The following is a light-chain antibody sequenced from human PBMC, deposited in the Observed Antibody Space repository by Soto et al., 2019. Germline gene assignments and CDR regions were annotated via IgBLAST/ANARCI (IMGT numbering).Light chain of an antibody. Sequence: EIVLTQSPATLSLSPGERATLSCRASQSVSSYLAWYQQKPGQAPRLLIYDASNRATGIPARFSGSGSGTAFTLPISGLEHEDVAVYYCQQRSNWPGFGGGTKVEIK. CDR1: QSVSSY. CDR2: DAS. CDR3: QQRSNWPG. J-gene: IGKJ4*02. V-gene: IGKV3-11*01.